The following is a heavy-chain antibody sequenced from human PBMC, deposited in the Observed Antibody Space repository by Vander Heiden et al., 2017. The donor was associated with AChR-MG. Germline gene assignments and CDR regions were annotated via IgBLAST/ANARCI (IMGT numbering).Heavy chain of an antibody. CDR2: ISYEGSNK. D-gene: IGHD3-10*01. J-gene: IGHJ4*02. CDR3: ARDPGGY. Sequence: QVQLVESGGGVVQPGRSLRLPCAASGFTFSSYAMHWVRQAPGKGLEWVAVISYEGSNKYYADSVKGRFTISRDNSKNTLYLQMNSLRAEDTAVYYCARDPGGYWGQGTLVTVSS. V-gene: IGHV3-30-3*01. CDR1: GFTFSSYA.